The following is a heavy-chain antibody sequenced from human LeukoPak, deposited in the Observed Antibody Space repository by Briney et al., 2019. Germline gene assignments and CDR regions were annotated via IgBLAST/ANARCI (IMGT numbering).Heavy chain of an antibody. Sequence: ASVKVSCKVSGYTLTELSMHWVRQAPGKGLEWMGGFDPEDGETIYAQKFQGRVTMTEDTSTDTAYMELSSLRSEDTAVYYCATVRVGGPNRSYCSGGSCYYYYGMDVWGQGTTGTVSS. J-gene: IGHJ6*02. CDR2: FDPEDGET. D-gene: IGHD2-15*01. CDR1: GYTLTELS. CDR3: ATVRVGGPNRSYCSGGSCYYYYGMDV. V-gene: IGHV1-24*01.